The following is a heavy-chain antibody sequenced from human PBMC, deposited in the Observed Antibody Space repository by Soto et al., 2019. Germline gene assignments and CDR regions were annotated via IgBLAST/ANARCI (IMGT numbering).Heavy chain of an antibody. Sequence: QVQLVESGGGVVQPGRSLRLSCAASGFTFSSYSMHWVRQAPGKGLEWVAVISYDGSNKYYADSVKGRFTISRDNSKNTLYLQMNSLRAEDTAVYYCAKDGAAAGTDFDYWGQGTLVTVSS. CDR2: ISYDGSNK. J-gene: IGHJ4*02. D-gene: IGHD6-13*01. CDR1: GFTFSSYS. CDR3: AKDGAAAGTDFDY. V-gene: IGHV3-30*18.